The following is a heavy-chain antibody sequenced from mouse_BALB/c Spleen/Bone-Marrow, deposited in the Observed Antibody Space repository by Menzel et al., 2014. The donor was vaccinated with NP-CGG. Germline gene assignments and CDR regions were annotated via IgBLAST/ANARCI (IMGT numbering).Heavy chain of an antibody. J-gene: IGHJ2*01. CDR2: LAPGSGST. D-gene: IGHD2-10*01. V-gene: IGHV1S41*01. Sequence: DLVKPGASVKLSCKASGYSFASYWINWLKQRPGQGLEWIGRLAPGSGSTYYNEMFKGKATLTADTSSNTAYLLLSSLTSEDSAVYYCARRVPYHFDYWGQGTTLTVSS. CDR3: ARRVPYHFDY. CDR1: GYSFASYW.